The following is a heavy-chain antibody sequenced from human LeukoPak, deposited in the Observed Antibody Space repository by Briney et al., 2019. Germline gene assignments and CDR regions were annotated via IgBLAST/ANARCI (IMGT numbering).Heavy chain of an antibody. Sequence: GGSLRLSCAASGFTFSSYGMHWVRQAPGKGLEWVAFIRYDGSNKYYADSMKGRFTISRDNSKNTLNLQMNSLRAEDTAMYYCAKVQALYYGSGSTFEYWGQGTLVTVSS. CDR2: IRYDGSNK. CDR1: GFTFSSYG. V-gene: IGHV3-30*02. J-gene: IGHJ4*02. D-gene: IGHD3-10*01. CDR3: AKVQALYYGSGSTFEY.